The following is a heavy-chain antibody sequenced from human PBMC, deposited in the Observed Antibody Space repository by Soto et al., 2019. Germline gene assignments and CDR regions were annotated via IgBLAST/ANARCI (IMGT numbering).Heavy chain of an antibody. CDR2: IYYSGST. Sequence: SETLSLTCTVSGGSISSGDYYWSWIRQPPGKGLEWIGYIYYSGSTYYNPSPKSRVTISVDTSKNQFSLKLSSVTAADTAVYYCAREQLPYRGIYYYGMDVWGQGTTVTVS. V-gene: IGHV4-30-4*01. J-gene: IGHJ6*02. D-gene: IGHD2-2*02. CDR3: AREQLPYRGIYYYGMDV. CDR1: GGSISSGDYY.